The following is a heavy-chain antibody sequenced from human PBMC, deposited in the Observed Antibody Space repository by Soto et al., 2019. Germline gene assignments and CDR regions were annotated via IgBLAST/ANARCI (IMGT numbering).Heavy chain of an antibody. D-gene: IGHD2-2*01. CDR3: ARAGDIVVVPASSPRTNWFDP. CDR2: INRSGST. J-gene: IGHJ5*02. V-gene: IGHV4-34*01. CDR1: GGSFSGYY. Sequence: SETLSLTCAVYGGSFSGYYWSWIRQPPGKGLEWIGEINRSGSTNYNPSLKSRVTISVDTSKNQFSLKLSSVTAADTAVYYCARAGDIVVVPASSPRTNWFDPWGQGTLVTVSS.